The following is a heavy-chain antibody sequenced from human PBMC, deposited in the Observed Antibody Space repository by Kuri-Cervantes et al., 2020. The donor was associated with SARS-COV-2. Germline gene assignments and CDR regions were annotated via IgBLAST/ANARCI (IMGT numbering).Heavy chain of an antibody. CDR1: GFTFRSYA. J-gene: IGHJ4*02. CDR3: ARDRVGVHDY. V-gene: IGHV3-30-3*01. Sequence: GGSLRLSCAASGFTFRSYAMHWVRQAPGKGLEWVAIISYDGSNKYYADSVKGRFTISRDNSKNTLYLQMNSLRAEDTAVYYCARDRVGVHDYWGQGTLVTVSS. CDR2: ISYDGSNK. D-gene: IGHD2-21*01.